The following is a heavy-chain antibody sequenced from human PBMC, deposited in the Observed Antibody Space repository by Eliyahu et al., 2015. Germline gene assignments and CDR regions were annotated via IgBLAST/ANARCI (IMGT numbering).Heavy chain of an antibody. J-gene: IGHJ6*02. V-gene: IGHV3-23*04. Sequence: EVQLVESGGGLVQPGGSLRXSCAASGFTFSSYAMSWVRXAPGKGLEWVSAISGSGGSTYYADSVKGRFTISRDNSKNTLYLQMNSLRAEDTAVYYCARGPYYYYGMDVWGQGTTVTVSS. CDR3: ARGPYYYYGMDV. D-gene: IGHD3-10*01. CDR1: GFTFSSYA. CDR2: ISGSGGST.